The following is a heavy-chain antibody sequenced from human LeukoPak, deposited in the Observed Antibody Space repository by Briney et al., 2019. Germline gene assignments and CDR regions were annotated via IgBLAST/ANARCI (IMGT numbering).Heavy chain of an antibody. CDR2: ISYSGST. J-gene: IGHJ4*02. CDR3: AKAPPYISAAYNFDY. D-gene: IGHD6-13*01. V-gene: IGHV4-59*01. CDR1: GGSISSYH. Sequence: SETLSLTCTVSGGSISSYHWTWIRQPPGRELEWICYISYSGSTNYNPSLKSRVTISLDTSKNQFSLKLTSVTAADTAVYYCAKAPPYISAAYNFDYWGQGTLVTVSS.